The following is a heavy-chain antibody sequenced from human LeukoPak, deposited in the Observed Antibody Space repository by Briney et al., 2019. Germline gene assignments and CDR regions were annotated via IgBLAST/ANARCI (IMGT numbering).Heavy chain of an antibody. J-gene: IGHJ4*02. CDR3: ARDYNWNYEY. Sequence: PGGSLRLSCAASGFTFSDYYMSWIRQAPGKGLKWVSYISSSSSYTNYADSVKGRFTISRDNAKNSLYLQMNSLRAEDTAVYYCARDYNWNYEYWGQGTLVTVSS. D-gene: IGHD1-1*01. CDR2: ISSSSSYT. V-gene: IGHV3-11*06. CDR1: GFTFSDYY.